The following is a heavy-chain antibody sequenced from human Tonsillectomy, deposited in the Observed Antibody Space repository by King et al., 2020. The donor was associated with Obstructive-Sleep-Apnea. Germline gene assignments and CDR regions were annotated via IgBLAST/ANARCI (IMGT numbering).Heavy chain of an antibody. Sequence: VQLVESGGGMVQPGGSLRLSCAASGFTFSSYGISWVPQAPGKGLEWVSAINTRGTTFYAGSVRGRFPISGDNSKYTVNLQVNSLRAEDTALYYCAKEGGGSGVYWVDSWGQGTLVTVSS. J-gene: IGHJ4*02. D-gene: IGHD3-10*01. CDR3: AKEGGGSGVYWVDS. CDR2: INTRGTT. V-gene: IGHV3-23*04. CDR1: GFTFSSYG.